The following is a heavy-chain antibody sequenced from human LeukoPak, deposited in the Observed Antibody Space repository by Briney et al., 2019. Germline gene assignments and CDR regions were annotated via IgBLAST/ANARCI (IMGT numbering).Heavy chain of an antibody. CDR2: INHSGST. D-gene: IGHD2-21*02. CDR3: ARVGVSLPYCGGDCYGGINY. Sequence: PSETLSLTCAVYGGSFSGYYWSWIRQPPGKGLEWIGEINHSGSTNYNPSLKSRVTISVDTSKNQFSLKLSSVTAADTTVYYCARVGVSLPYCGGDCYGGINYWGQGTLVTVSS. J-gene: IGHJ4*02. CDR1: GGSFSGYY. V-gene: IGHV4-34*01.